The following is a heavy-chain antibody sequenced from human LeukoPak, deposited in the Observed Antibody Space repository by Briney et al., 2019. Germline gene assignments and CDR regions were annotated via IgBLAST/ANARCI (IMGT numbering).Heavy chain of an antibody. J-gene: IGHJ4*02. CDR3: ARGSIAAAGNKLDFDY. CDR2: IYTSGST. CDR1: GGSISSYY. Sequence: SETLSLTCTVSGGSISSYYWSWTRQPAGKGLEWIGRIYTSGSTNYNPSLKSRVTMSVDTSKNQFSLKLSSVTAADTAVYYCARGSIAAAGNKLDFDYWGQGTLVTVSS. V-gene: IGHV4-4*07. D-gene: IGHD6-13*01.